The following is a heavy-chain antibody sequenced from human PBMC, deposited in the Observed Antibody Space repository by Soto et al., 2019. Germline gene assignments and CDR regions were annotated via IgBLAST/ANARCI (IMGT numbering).Heavy chain of an antibody. CDR3: ARDDYGDYASDY. Sequence: QVQLQESGPGLVKPSQTLSLTCTVSGGSISSGGYYWSWIRQHPGKGLEWIGYIYYSGSTYYNPSLKSRVTLSVDTCKNQFSLKLSSVIAADTAVYYCARDDYGDYASDYWGQGTLVTVSS. CDR2: IYYSGST. V-gene: IGHV4-31*03. D-gene: IGHD4-17*01. J-gene: IGHJ4*02. CDR1: GGSISSGGYY.